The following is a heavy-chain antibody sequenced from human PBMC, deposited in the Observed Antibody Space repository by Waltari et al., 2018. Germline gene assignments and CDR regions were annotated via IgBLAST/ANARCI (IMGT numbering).Heavy chain of an antibody. CDR3: ARHDYGGY. J-gene: IGHJ4*02. Sequence: EVHLVESGGGLVQPGGSRGLARAASGFTVSSDFLSWVRQAPGKGLEWFSVIQSDGTTYYADSVKGRFTVSRDTSKNTVYLQMNSLRDEDTAVYYCARHDYGGYWGQGTLVTVSS. D-gene: IGHD4-17*01. CDR1: GFTVSSDF. CDR2: IQSDGTT. V-gene: IGHV3-66*04.